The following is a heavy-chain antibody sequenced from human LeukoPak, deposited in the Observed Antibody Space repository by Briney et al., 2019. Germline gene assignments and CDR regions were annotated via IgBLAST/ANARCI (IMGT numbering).Heavy chain of an antibody. CDR2: ISYDGSNK. D-gene: IGHD2-2*01. Sequence: GGSLRLSCAASGFTFSSYGMHWVRQAPGKGLEWVAVISYDGSNKYYADSVKGRFTISRDNSKNTLYLQMNSLRAEDTAVYYCARWPHCSSINCYEMDYWGQGTLVTVSS. J-gene: IGHJ4*02. CDR3: ARWPHCSSINCYEMDY. V-gene: IGHV3-30*03. CDR1: GFTFSSYG.